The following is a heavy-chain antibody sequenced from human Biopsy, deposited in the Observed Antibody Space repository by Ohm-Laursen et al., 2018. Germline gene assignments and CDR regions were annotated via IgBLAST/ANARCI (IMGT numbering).Heavy chain of an antibody. CDR1: GGTFSNYG. V-gene: IGHV1-69*06. D-gene: IGHD3-9*01. CDR3: ATKLTGYFHR. J-gene: IGHJ1*01. CDR2: NIPILGTG. Sequence: SSVKVSCKVPGGTFSNYGVNWVRQAPGQGLEWLGGNIPILGTGNYAQKFQDRVTVAADTSTSTATMELRSLRSDDTAVYYCATKLTGYFHRWGQGTLVIVSS.